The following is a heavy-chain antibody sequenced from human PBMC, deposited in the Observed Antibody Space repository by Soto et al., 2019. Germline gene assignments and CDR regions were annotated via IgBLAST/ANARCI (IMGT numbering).Heavy chain of an antibody. D-gene: IGHD6-13*01. CDR2: INRDGSKK. CDR3: ARDVSPGSSSLYLDAFDI. V-gene: IGHV3-7*05. J-gene: IGHJ3*02. Sequence: EVHLEESGGDSVQLGGSLRLSCAASGFTLSAYWMTWVRQAPGKGLEWVANINRDGSKKSYLDSVRGRFTISRDNVGNSLYLQMDSLRADDTALYYCARDVSPGSSSLYLDAFDIWGQGTMVTVSS. CDR1: GFTLSAYW.